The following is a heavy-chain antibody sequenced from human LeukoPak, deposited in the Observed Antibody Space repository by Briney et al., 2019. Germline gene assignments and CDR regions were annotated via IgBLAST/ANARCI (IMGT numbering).Heavy chain of an antibody. V-gene: IGHV4-4*09. CDR2: IYTSGST. CDR1: GGSISSYY. Sequence: SETLSLTCTVSGGSISSYYWSWIRQPPGKGLEWIGYIYTSGSTNYNPSLKSRVTIPVDTSKNQFSLKLSSVTAADTAVYYCARLGSGLYCTNGVCEHDYWGQGTLVTVSS. CDR3: ARLGSGLYCTNGVCEHDY. D-gene: IGHD2-8*01. J-gene: IGHJ4*02.